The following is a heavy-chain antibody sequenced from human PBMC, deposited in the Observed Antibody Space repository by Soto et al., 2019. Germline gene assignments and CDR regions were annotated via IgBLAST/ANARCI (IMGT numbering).Heavy chain of an antibody. CDR2: IYKSTTT. V-gene: IGHV4-30-4*01. J-gene: IGHJ5*01. CDR1: GDSISTVDYF. Sequence: QVHLLESGPGLVKPSQTLSLTCSVYGDSISTVDYFCAWIRQPPGQALEYIGYIYKSTTTYYNPSFESRFAISLDTSKSQFSLNVTSVTAADTAVYFCARGRYCLTGRCFPNWFDSWGQGTLVTVSS. D-gene: IGHD2-15*01. CDR3: ARGRYCLTGRCFPNWFDS.